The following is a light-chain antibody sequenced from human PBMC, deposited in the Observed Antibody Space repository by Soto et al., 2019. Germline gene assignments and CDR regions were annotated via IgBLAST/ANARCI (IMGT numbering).Light chain of an antibody. CDR3: QQHNNWPT. J-gene: IGKJ5*01. CDR2: HAS. CDR1: QFASNY. V-gene: IGKV3-11*01. Sequence: PGRRVVRYCRASQFASNYLAWYQQKPGQAPRLLIYHASKRATGIPARFSGSGSGTDFTLTIRSLQPEDFAVYYCQQHNNWPTFGQGTRLEIK.